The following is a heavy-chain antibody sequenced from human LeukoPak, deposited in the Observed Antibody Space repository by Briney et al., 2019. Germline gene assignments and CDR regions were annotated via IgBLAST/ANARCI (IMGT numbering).Heavy chain of an antibody. CDR2: INPNNGGT. V-gene: IGHV1-2*06. CDR1: GYTFTGYY. D-gene: IGHD3-10*01. Sequence: ASVKVSCKASGYTFTGYYMHWVRQAPGQGLEWMGRINPNNGGTNYAQKFQGRVTMTRDTSISTAYMEPSRLRSDDTAVYYCAIPGRGLVIDYWGQGTLVTVSS. J-gene: IGHJ4*02. CDR3: AIPGRGLVIDY.